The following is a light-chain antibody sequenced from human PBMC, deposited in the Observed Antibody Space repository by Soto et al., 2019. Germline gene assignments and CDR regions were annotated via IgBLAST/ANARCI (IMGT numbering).Light chain of an antibody. V-gene: IGKV1-5*03. CDR3: QHLKT. CDR2: KAS. Sequence: DIQMTQSPSTLSASVGDRVTITCRASENIDNWLAWYQQKPGKAPKIIIYKASHLESGVPSRFSGSGSGSEFALSISSVQSDDFATYYCQHLKTFGQGTKVDIK. J-gene: IGKJ1*01. CDR1: ENIDNW.